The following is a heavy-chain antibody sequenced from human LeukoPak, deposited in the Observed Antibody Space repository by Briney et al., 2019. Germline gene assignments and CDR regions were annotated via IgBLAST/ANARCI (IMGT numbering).Heavy chain of an antibody. D-gene: IGHD6-13*01. CDR1: GFTFSSYS. J-gene: IGHJ6*02. Sequence: SGGSLRLSCAASGFTFSSYSMNWVRQAPGKGLEWVSSISSSSSSFIYYADSVKGRFTISRDNAKNSLYLQMNSLRAEDTAVYYCARDRDSSWVYYYGMDVWGQGTTVTVSS. CDR3: ARDRDSSWVYYYGMDV. CDR2: ISSSSSSFI. V-gene: IGHV3-21*01.